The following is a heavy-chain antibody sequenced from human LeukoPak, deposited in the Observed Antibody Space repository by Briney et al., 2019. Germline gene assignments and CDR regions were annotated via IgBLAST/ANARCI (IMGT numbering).Heavy chain of an antibody. CDR2: ISHSGST. CDR3: ARGEDIVVVPAAGFDY. Sequence: SETLSLTCAVYGGSFSGYYWSWIRQPPGKGLEWIGEISHSGSTNYNPSLKSRVTISVDTSKNQFSLKLSSVTAADTAVYYCARGEDIVVVPAAGFDYWGQGTLVTVSS. D-gene: IGHD2-2*01. V-gene: IGHV4-34*01. CDR1: GGSFSGYY. J-gene: IGHJ4*02.